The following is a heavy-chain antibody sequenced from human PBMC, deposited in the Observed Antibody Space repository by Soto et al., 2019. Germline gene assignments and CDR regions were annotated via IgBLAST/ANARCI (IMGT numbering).Heavy chain of an antibody. CDR2: ISAYNGNT. CDR3: ARDRGYSPDGEVDY. V-gene: IGHV1-18*04. J-gene: IGHJ4*02. D-gene: IGHD5-18*01. CDR1: GYTFTSYG. Sequence: QVQLVQSGAEVKKPGASVKVSCKASGYTFTSYGISWVRQAPGQGLEWMGWISAYNGNTNYAQKLQGRVTITTDTSTRTAYMEVRSVRSDDTGVYYCARDRGYSPDGEVDYWGQGTLVTVSS.